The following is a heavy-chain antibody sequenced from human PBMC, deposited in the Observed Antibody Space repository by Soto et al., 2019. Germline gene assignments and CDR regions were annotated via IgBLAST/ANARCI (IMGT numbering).Heavy chain of an antibody. D-gene: IGHD6-13*01. CDR1: GFTFSSYA. CDR2: ISSNGGST. Sequence: GGSLRLSCAASGFTFSSYAMHWVRQAPGKGLEYVSAISSNGGSTYYANSVKGRFTISRDNSKNTLYLQMGSLRAEDMAVYYCARLAYSSSWYYFDYWGQGTLVTVSS. J-gene: IGHJ4*02. V-gene: IGHV3-64*01. CDR3: ARLAYSSSWYYFDY.